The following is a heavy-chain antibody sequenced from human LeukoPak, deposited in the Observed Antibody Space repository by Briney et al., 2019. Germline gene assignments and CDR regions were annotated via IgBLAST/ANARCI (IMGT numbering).Heavy chain of an antibody. CDR1: GGTFSSYA. J-gene: IGHJ4*02. Sequence: ASVKVSCKASGGTFSSYAISWVRQAHGQGLEWMGRIIPILGIANYAQKFQGRVTITADKSTSTAYMELSSLRSEDTAVYYCARGRSDGYSLDYWGQGTLVTVSS. V-gene: IGHV1-69*04. CDR3: ARGRSDGYSLDY. D-gene: IGHD5-18*01. CDR2: IIPILGIA.